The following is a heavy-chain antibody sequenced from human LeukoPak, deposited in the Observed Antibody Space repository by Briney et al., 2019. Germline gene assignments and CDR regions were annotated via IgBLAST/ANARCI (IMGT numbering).Heavy chain of an antibody. CDR1: GDTFSSYG. CDR2: IIPIFGTA. CDR3: ARTEMATNPFDY. Sequence: SVKVSCKTSGDTFSSYGLTWVRQAPGQGLEWMGGIIPIFGTANYAQKLQGRVTMTTDTSTSTAYMELRSLRSDDTAVYYCARTEMATNPFDYWGQGTLVTVSS. D-gene: IGHD5-24*01. J-gene: IGHJ4*02. V-gene: IGHV1-69*05.